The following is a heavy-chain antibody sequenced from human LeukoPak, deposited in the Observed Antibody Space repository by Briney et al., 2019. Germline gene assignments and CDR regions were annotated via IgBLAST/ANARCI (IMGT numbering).Heavy chain of an antibody. CDR2: IYTSGST. Sequence: SETLSLTSTVSGGSISSGSYYWSWIRQPAGKGLEWIGRIYTSGSTNYNPSLKSRVTISVDTSKNQFSLKLSSVTAADTAVYYCARGWIDDYSNYGFDYWGQGTLVTVSS. CDR3: ARGWIDDYSNYGFDY. CDR1: GGSISSGSYY. V-gene: IGHV4-61*02. J-gene: IGHJ4*02. D-gene: IGHD4-11*01.